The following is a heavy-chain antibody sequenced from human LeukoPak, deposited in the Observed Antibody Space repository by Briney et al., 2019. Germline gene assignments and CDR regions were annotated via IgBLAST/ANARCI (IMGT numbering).Heavy chain of an antibody. CDR2: ISANDGNK. V-gene: IGHV1-18*01. CDR3: XXXRPTRQGWGFDY. CDR1: GYTFTNFG. Sequence: ASVKVSCKASGYTFTNFGITWVRQAPGQGLEWVGWISANDGNKNYAQNLQGRVTLTTETSTTTAYMDLRSLRSDDTAVYYCXXXRPTRQGWGFDYWGQGTLVTVSS. J-gene: IGHJ4*02. D-gene: IGHD3-16*01.